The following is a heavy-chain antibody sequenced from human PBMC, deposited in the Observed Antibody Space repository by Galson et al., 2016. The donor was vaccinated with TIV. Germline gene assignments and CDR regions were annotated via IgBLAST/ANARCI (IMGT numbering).Heavy chain of an antibody. Sequence: SLRLPCAASGFTFSNYWMSWVRQAPGKGLEWVANIKQTGSEKYYVDSVKGRFTISRDNAKNSLYLQMNSLGAEDTAVYYCARQYYFYSYGMDVWGQGTAVTVSS. V-gene: IGHV3-7*01. CDR1: GFTFSNYW. J-gene: IGHJ6*02. CDR2: IKQTGSEK. CDR3: ARQYYFYSYGMDV.